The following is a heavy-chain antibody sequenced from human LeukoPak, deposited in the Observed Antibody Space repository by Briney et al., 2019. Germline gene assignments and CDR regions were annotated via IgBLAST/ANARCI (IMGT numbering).Heavy chain of an antibody. CDR2: ISTTGGST. CDR1: GFSFNNYA. CDR3: AKDWTTVVTPKGYYFDS. Sequence: GGSLRLSCAASGFSFNNYAMSWVRQAPGKGLEWVSAISTTGGSTYYADSVKGRFIVSRDNSKNTLSLQMHSLRVEDMALYYCAKDWTTVVTPKGYYFDSWGQGTLVTVSS. D-gene: IGHD4-23*01. J-gene: IGHJ4*02. V-gene: IGHV3-23*01.